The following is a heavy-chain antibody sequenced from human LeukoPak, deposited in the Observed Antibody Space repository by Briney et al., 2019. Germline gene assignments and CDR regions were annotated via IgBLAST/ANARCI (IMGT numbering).Heavy chain of an antibody. D-gene: IGHD3-22*01. Sequence: SETLSLTCAVYGGSFSGYYWSWIRQPPGKGLEWIGEINHSGSTNYNPSLRSRVTISVDTSKNQFSLKLSSVTAADTAVYYCARGRTYYYDRRGPRILYYFDYWGQGTLVTVSS. CDR1: GGSFSGYY. V-gene: IGHV4-34*01. J-gene: IGHJ4*02. CDR2: INHSGST. CDR3: ARGRTYYYDRRGPRILYYFDY.